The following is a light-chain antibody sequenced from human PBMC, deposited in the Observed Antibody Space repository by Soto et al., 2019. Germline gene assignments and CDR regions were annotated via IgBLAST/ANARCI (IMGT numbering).Light chain of an antibody. V-gene: IGKV1-39*01. CDR2: AAS. CDR1: QSISSY. CDR3: QQRDSTLYT. Sequence: DIQMTQSPSSLSASVGDRVTITCRASQSISSYLNWYQQKPVKAPKLLIYAASSLQSGVPSRFSVSGSGTDFTLTISSLQPEDFATYYCQQRDSTLYTFGQGTKLEI. J-gene: IGKJ2*01.